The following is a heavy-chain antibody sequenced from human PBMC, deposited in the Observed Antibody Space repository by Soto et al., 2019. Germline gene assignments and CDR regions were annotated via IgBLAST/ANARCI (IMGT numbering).Heavy chain of an antibody. CDR2: IIPIFGTA. V-gene: IGHV1-69*01. CDR1: GGTFSSYA. CDR3: ARGPVVGYYVSSGYYYPLYYFDY. J-gene: IGHJ4*02. D-gene: IGHD3-22*01. Sequence: QVQLVQSGAEVKKPGSSVKVSCKASGGTFSSYAISWVRQAPGQGLEWMGGIIPIFGTANYEQKFQGRVKITADESTSTAYMELSSLRSEDTAVYYCARGPVVGYYVSSGYYYPLYYFDYWGQGTLVTVSS.